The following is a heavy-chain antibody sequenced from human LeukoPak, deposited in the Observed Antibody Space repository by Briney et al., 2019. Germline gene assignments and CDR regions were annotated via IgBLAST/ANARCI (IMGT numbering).Heavy chain of an antibody. D-gene: IGHD5-18*01. CDR3: ARSTYSYGRFDY. CDR2: INPNSGGT. Sequence: ASVKVSCKASGYTFTGYYMHWGRQAPGQGLEWMGWINPNSGGTNYAQKFQGRVTMTRDTSISTAYMELSRLRSDDTAVYYCARSTYSYGRFDYWGQGTLVTVSS. CDR1: GYTFTGYY. V-gene: IGHV1-2*02. J-gene: IGHJ4*02.